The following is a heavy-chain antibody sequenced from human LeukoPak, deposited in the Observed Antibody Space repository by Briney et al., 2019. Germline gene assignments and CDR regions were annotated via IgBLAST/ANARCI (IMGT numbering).Heavy chain of an antibody. Sequence: GASVKVSCKASGYTFTDYPMHWVRQAPGQGLEWMGWIKPNSGGTNYAQKFQGRVTMTRDTSISTAYMELSRLRSDDTAFYYCARDGGAGGVFDYWGQGTLVTVSS. D-gene: IGHD2-15*01. J-gene: IGHJ4*02. V-gene: IGHV1-2*02. CDR1: GYTFTDYP. CDR3: ARDGGAGGVFDY. CDR2: IKPNSGGT.